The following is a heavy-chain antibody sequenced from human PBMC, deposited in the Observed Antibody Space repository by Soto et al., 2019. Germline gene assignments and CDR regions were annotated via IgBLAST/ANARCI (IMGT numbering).Heavy chain of an antibody. D-gene: IGHD6-19*01. V-gene: IGHV3-30-3*01. CDR2: ISYDGSNK. Sequence: QVQLVESGGGVVQPGGSLRLSCAASGFTFSSYAMHWVRQAPGKGLEWVAVISYDGSNKYYADSVKGRFTISRDNSKNTLCLQMNSLRAEDTAVYYCARAHPVAVAIDYCGQGTLVTVSS. CDR1: GFTFSSYA. J-gene: IGHJ4*02. CDR3: ARAHPVAVAIDY.